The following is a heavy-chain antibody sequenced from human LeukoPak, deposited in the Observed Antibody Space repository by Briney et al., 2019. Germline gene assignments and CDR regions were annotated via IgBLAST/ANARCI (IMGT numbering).Heavy chain of an antibody. V-gene: IGHV3-30*02. Sequence: GGSLRLSCAASRIIFSSYGMHWVRQAPGKGLEWVAFIRYDGSNKYYADSVKGRFTASRDNSKNTLYLQMNSLRGEDTAVYYCAKVGSGWYGVDYWGQGTLVTVSS. D-gene: IGHD6-19*01. CDR2: IRYDGSNK. CDR1: RIIFSSYG. J-gene: IGHJ4*02. CDR3: AKVGSGWYGVDY.